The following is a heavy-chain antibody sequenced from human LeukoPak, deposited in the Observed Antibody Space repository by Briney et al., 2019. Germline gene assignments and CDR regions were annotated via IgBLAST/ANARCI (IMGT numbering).Heavy chain of an antibody. CDR2: ISWNSGSI. Sequence: GGSLRLSCAASGFTFDDYAMHWVRQAPGKGLEWVSGISWNSGSIGYADSVKGRFTISRDNSKKTLYLQMNSLRAEDTAVYYCAKDYGSWPYYLDYWGQGTLVTVSS. CDR1: GFTFDDYA. J-gene: IGHJ4*02. V-gene: IGHV3-9*01. CDR3: AKDYGSWPYYLDY. D-gene: IGHD6-19*01.